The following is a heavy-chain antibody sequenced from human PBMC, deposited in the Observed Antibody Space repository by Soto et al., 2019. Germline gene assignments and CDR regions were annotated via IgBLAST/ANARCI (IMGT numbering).Heavy chain of an antibody. V-gene: IGHV1-69*06. D-gene: IGHD1-1*01. CDR2: IMPTFGSA. CDR1: GGTFSSHG. J-gene: IGHJ4*02. Sequence: GASVKVSCKASGGTFSSHGIAWVRQVPGQGLEWVGGIMPTFGSATYAPKFQGRVTISVDKSTSTAYMELRSLRSEDTAVYYCATERSTQYFDYWGQGTLVTVSS. CDR3: ATERSTQYFDY.